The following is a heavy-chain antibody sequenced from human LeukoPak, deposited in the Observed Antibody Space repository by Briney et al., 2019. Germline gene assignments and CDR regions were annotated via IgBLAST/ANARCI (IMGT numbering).Heavy chain of an antibody. D-gene: IGHD3-10*01. Sequence: SETLSLTCTVSGGSISSGSYYRSWIRQPAGKGLEWIGRIYTSGSTNYNPSPKSRVTISVDTSKNQFSLKLSSVTAADTAVYYCARGGYGGSTLNWFDPWGQGTLVTVSS. CDR2: IYTSGST. V-gene: IGHV4-61*02. CDR1: GGSISSGSYY. J-gene: IGHJ5*02. CDR3: ARGGYGGSTLNWFDP.